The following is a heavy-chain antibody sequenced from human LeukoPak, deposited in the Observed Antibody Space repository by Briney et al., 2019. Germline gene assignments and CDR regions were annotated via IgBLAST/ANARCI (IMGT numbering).Heavy chain of an antibody. CDR1: GFTVGNSY. D-gene: IGHD5-24*01. V-gene: IGHV3-66*02. CDR2: IYAGGAT. Sequence: GGSLRLSCAASGFTVGNSYMTWVRQAPGKGLEWVSLIYAGGATHYADSVKGRFTISRDNSKNTLYLQMNSLGTDDTAVYYCAKWLQFGGQGTLVTVSS. J-gene: IGHJ4*02. CDR3: AKWLQF.